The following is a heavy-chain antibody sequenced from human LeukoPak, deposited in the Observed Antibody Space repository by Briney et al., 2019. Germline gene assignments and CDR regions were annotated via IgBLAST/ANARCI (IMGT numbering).Heavy chain of an antibody. CDR1: GGTFSSYA. CDR3: ARVSYYGSGSYWSSDYYYMDV. J-gene: IGHJ6*03. Sequence: ASVKVSCKASGGTFSSYAISWVRQAPGQGLEWMGWIGVYNGDTNYAQKLQGRVTMTTDTSTSTAYMELRSLRSDDTAVYYCARVSYYGSGSYWSSDYYYMDVWGKGTTVTISS. D-gene: IGHD3-10*01. CDR2: IGVYNGDT. V-gene: IGHV1-18*01.